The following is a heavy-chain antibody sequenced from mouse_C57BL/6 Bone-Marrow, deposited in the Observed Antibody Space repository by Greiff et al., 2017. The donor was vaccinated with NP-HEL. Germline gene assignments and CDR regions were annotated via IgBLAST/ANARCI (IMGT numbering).Heavy chain of an antibody. CDR1: GFNIKDDY. J-gene: IGHJ2*01. D-gene: IGHD2-5*01. V-gene: IGHV14-4*01. CDR3: TLYSNYDYFDY. Sequence: VQLQQSGAELVRPGASVKLSCTASGFNIKDDYMHWVKQRPEQGLEWIGWIDPENGDTEYASKFQGKATITPDTSSNTAYLQLSSLTSEDTAVYYCTLYSNYDYFDYWGQGTTLTVSS. CDR2: IDPENGDT.